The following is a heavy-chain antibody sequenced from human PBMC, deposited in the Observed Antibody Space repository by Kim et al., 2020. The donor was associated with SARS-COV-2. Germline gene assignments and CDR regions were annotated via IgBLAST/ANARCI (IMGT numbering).Heavy chain of an antibody. CDR2: IYYSGST. J-gene: IGHJ5*02. Sequence: SETLSLTCTVSGGSISSSSYYWGWIRQPPGKGLEWIGSIYYSGSTYYNPSLKSRVTISVDTSKNQFSLKPSSVTAADTAVYYCARRIVGATTIGNNWFDPWGQGTLVTVSS. CDR3: ARRIVGATTIGNNWFDP. V-gene: IGHV4-39*01. D-gene: IGHD1-26*01. CDR1: GGSISSSSYY.